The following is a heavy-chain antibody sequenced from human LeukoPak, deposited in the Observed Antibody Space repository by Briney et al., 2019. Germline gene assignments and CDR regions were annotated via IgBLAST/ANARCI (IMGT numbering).Heavy chain of an antibody. CDR3: ARDSVVDTRDY. CDR2: IYSGGGT. D-gene: IGHD3-22*01. J-gene: IGHJ4*02. Sequence: GGSLRLSCAASGFTFSGNYMTWVRQAPGKGLQWVSVIYSGGGTYYADSVKGRFTISRDNSKNTLHLQMNSLRPEDTAVYYCARDSVVDTRDYWGQGTLVTVSS. V-gene: IGHV3-53*05. CDR1: GFTFSGNY.